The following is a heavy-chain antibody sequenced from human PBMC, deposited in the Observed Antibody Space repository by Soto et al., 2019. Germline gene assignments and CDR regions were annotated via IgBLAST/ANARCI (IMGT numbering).Heavy chain of an antibody. J-gene: IGHJ4*02. CDR1: GFTFSRYA. D-gene: IGHD5-12*01. Sequence: EVQLVEAGGGLVQPGGSLRLSCAASGFTFSRYAMHWVRQAPGKGLEYVSPISSNGGSSYYANSVKGRFTISRDNSKNPLHLQMGSLRPEVTAVYSCARGGRGYEFDYWGQGTLVTVSS. CDR3: ARGGRGYEFDY. V-gene: IGHV3-64*01. CDR2: ISSNGGSS.